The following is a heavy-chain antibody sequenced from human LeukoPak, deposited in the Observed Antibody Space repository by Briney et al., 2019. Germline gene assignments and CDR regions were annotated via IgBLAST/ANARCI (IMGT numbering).Heavy chain of an antibody. CDR3: ARGDYYDSSGYCFDY. Sequence: SSETLSLTCAVYGGSFSGYYWSWIRQPPGKGLEWIGEINHSGSTNYNPSLKSRVTISVDTSKNQFSLKLSSVTAADTAVYYCARGDYYDSSGYCFDYWGQGTLVTVSS. CDR2: INHSGST. J-gene: IGHJ4*02. V-gene: IGHV4-34*01. CDR1: GGSFSGYY. D-gene: IGHD3-22*01.